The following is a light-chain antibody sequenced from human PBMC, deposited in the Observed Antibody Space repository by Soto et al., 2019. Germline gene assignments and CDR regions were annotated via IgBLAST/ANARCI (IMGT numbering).Light chain of an antibody. CDR2: KAS. Sequence: DIQMTQSPSTLSASVGDRVTITCRARQSISSWLAWYQQKPGKAPTLLIYKASSLESGVPSRFSGSGSGTEFTLTISSLQPDDFATYYCQQYGTFGQGTKVEIK. J-gene: IGKJ1*01. V-gene: IGKV1-5*03. CDR1: QSISSW. CDR3: QQYGT.